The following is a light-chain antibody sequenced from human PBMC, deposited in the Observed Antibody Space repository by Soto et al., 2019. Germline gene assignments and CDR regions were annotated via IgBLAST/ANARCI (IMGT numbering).Light chain of an antibody. V-gene: IGKV3-20*01. CDR2: GAS. Sequence: EIVLTQSPGTLSLSPGERVTLSCRASQSVSSSYLAWYQQKPGQAPRLLIYGASSRATGIPDRFSGSGSETDFTLTISGLEPEDFAVYYCQNYGNSPWTFGQGTKVEI. J-gene: IGKJ1*01. CDR1: QSVSSSY. CDR3: QNYGNSPWT.